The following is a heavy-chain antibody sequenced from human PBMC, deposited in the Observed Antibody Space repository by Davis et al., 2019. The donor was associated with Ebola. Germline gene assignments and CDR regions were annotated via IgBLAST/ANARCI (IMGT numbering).Heavy chain of an antibody. CDR2: IIPIFGTA. V-gene: IGHV1-69*06. CDR3: AHPMGYGDYDPSLYYYGMDV. Sequence: SVKVSCKASGGTFSSYAIGWVRQAPGQGLEWMGGIIPIFGTANYAQKFQGRVTITADKSTSTAYMELSSLRSEDTAVYYCAHPMGYGDYDPSLYYYGMDVWGQGTTVTVSS. CDR1: GGTFSSYA. D-gene: IGHD4-17*01. J-gene: IGHJ6*02.